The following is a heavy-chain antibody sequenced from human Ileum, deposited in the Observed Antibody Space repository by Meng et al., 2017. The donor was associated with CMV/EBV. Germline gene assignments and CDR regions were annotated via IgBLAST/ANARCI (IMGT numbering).Heavy chain of an antibody. CDR2: ISGSGSTI. J-gene: IGHJ5*01. V-gene: IGHV3-11*01. CDR3: ARDGDKAQLARS. CDR1: GFTFSDYY. D-gene: IGHD6-6*01. Sequence: GESLKISCAASGFTFSDYYMNWIRQAPGKGLEWVSYISGSGSTIYYADSVKGRFTISRDNAKNLLYLQMNSLRDEDTAVYYCARDGDKAQLARSWGQGTLVTVSS.